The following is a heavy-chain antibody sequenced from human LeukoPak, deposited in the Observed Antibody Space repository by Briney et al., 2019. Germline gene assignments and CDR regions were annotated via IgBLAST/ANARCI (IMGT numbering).Heavy chain of an antibody. CDR2: INPDGSST. CDR1: GFTFSTYW. Sequence: PGGSLRLSCAASGFTFSTYWMHWARQTPGKGLVWVSRINPDGSSTAYADSVKGRFTISRDNARNTLYLQLNSLGAEDTAVYYCARVSSLWSFDYWGQGTLVTVSS. CDR3: ARVSSLWSFDY. J-gene: IGHJ4*02. V-gene: IGHV3-74*01. D-gene: IGHD3-10*01.